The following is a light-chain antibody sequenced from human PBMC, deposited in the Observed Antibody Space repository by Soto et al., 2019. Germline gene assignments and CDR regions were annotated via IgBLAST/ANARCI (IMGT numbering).Light chain of an antibody. CDR3: AAWDDSLNGYV. Sequence: QAVLTQPPSASGTPGQRVTISCSGSTSNIGSNTVNWFQQLPGTAPKLLIHSNNQRPSGVPGRFSGSKSGTSASLAISGLQSEDEADYVCAAWDDSLNGYVFGTGTKVTVL. J-gene: IGLJ1*01. V-gene: IGLV1-44*01. CDR2: SNN. CDR1: TSNIGSNT.